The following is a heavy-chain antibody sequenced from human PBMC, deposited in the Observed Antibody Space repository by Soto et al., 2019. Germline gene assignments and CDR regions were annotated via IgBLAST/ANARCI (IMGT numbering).Heavy chain of an antibody. Sequence: QEQLVQSGAEVKKPGSSVKVACKASGDTFRKKTVSWVRQAPGQGLEWLGVIIPISGKATYAQKFRDRVTITADESTTSVFMELSSLRPEDTGVYYCARDPLWAGGHSAAYYFDKWGQGTLVTVSS. D-gene: IGHD2-21*02. V-gene: IGHV1-69*01. CDR2: IIPISGKA. CDR1: GDTFRKKT. J-gene: IGHJ4*02. CDR3: ARDPLWAGGHSAAYYFDK.